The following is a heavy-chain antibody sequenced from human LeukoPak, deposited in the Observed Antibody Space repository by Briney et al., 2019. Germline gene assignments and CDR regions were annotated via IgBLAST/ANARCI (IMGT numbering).Heavy chain of an antibody. D-gene: IGHD3-22*01. J-gene: IGHJ4*02. CDR1: GGSFSGYY. V-gene: IGHV4-34*01. Sequence: SETLSLTCAVYGGSFSGYYWSWIRQPPGKGMEWIGEINHSGSTNYNPSLKSRVTISVDTSKNQFSLKLSSVTAADTAVYYCARALSRTPYHVAVIFSFDYWGQGTLVTVSS. CDR2: INHSGST. CDR3: ARALSRTPYHVAVIFSFDY.